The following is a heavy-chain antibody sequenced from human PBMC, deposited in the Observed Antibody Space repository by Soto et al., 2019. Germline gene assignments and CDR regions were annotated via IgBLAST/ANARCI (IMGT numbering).Heavy chain of an antibody. V-gene: IGHV4-31*03. CDR2: IYYSGST. CDR1: GGSISSGGYY. Sequence: SETLSLTCTVSGGSISSGGYYWSWIRQHPGKGLEWIGYIYYSGSTYYNPSLKSRVTISVDTSKNQFSLKLSSVTAADTAVYYCARDRITMVRGVIHTDAFDIWGQGKMVTVS. CDR3: ARDRITMVRGVIHTDAFDI. J-gene: IGHJ3*02. D-gene: IGHD3-10*01.